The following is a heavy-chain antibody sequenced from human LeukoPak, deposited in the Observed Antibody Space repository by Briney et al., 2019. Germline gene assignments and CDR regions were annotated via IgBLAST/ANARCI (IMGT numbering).Heavy chain of an antibody. Sequence: ASVKVSCKASGYTFTSYGISWVRQAPGQGLEWMGWISAYNGNTNYAQKLQGRVTMTTDTSTSTAYMELRSLRSDDTAVYYCARRSGGGDYYYYYKDVWGKGTTVTVSS. CDR2: ISAYNGNT. D-gene: IGHD1-26*01. V-gene: IGHV1-18*01. CDR1: GYTFTSYG. J-gene: IGHJ6*03. CDR3: ARRSGGGDYYYYYKDV.